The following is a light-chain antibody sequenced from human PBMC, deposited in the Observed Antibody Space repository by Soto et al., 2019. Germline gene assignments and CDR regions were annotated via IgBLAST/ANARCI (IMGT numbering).Light chain of an antibody. V-gene: IGKV1-5*01. Sequence: TQSPSTLSASVGDRVTITCRASQSVSNWLAWYQQKPGKAPKFLIYDASSLESGVPSRFSGSGSGTEFTLTISSLQPDDFASDYCQQYNSYPLTFGGGTKVEVK. J-gene: IGKJ4*01. CDR3: QQYNSYPLT. CDR2: DAS. CDR1: QSVSNW.